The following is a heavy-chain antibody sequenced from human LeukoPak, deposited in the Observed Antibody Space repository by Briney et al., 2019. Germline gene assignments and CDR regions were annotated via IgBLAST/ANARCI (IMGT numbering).Heavy chain of an antibody. J-gene: IGHJ4*02. Sequence: ASVKVYCKASGYTFPGYYMHWVRQAPGQGLEWMGWINPNSGGTNYAQKFQGRVTMTRDTYISTAYMELSRLRSDDAAVYYCARGRIVGATIDYWGQGALVTVSS. D-gene: IGHD1-26*01. V-gene: IGHV1-2*02. CDR3: ARGRIVGATIDY. CDR1: GYTFPGYY. CDR2: INPNSGGT.